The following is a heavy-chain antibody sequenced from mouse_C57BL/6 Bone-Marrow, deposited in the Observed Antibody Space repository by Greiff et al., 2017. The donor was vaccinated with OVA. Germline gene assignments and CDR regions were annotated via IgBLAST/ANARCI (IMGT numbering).Heavy chain of an antibody. D-gene: IGHD1-1*01. Sequence: VKLQESGPELVKPGASVKISCKASGYAFSSSWMNWVKQRPGKGLEWIGRIYPGDGDTNYNGKFKGKATLTADKSSSTAYMQLSSLTSEDSAVYFCARSCGSSSVDWFAYWGQGTLVTVSA. J-gene: IGHJ3*01. V-gene: IGHV1-82*01. CDR3: ARSCGSSSVDWFAY. CDR1: GYAFSSSW. CDR2: IYPGDGDT.